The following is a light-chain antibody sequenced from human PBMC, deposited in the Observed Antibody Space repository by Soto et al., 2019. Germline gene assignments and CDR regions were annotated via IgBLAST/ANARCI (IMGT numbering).Light chain of an antibody. V-gene: IGLV1-51*02. J-gene: IGLJ1*01. CDR2: ENN. CDR3: GTWDSSLSAYV. CDR1: SSNIGNNY. Sequence: QSVLTQRPSVSAAPGRKVTISCSGSSSNIGNNYVSWYQQLPGTAPKLLIYENNKRPSGIPDRFSGSKSGTSATLGITGLQTGDEADYYCGTWDSSLSAYVFGTGTKVT.